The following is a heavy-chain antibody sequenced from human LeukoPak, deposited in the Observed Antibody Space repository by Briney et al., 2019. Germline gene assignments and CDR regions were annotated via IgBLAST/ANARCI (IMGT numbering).Heavy chain of an antibody. Sequence: GGSLRLSCTASGFTFSTYWMSWVRQAPGKGLEWVANIKEDKNEKYYVDSVKGRFTISRDNAKTSLYLQMNSLRAEDTAVYYCARDLSGIAGYTYGRGIDYWGQGTLVTVSS. CDR2: IKEDKNEK. CDR3: ARDLSGIAGYTYGRGIDY. V-gene: IGHV3-7*01. D-gene: IGHD5-18*01. J-gene: IGHJ4*02. CDR1: GFTFSTYW.